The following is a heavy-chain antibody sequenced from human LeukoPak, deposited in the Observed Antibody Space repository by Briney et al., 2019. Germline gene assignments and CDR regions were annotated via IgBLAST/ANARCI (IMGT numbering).Heavy chain of an antibody. CDR2: IFFSGST. V-gene: IGHV4-59*12. J-gene: IGHJ6*03. Sequence: PSETLSLTCTVSGASISSDYWNWIRQPPGKGLEWIGYIFFSGSTDYNPSLKSRVTMSIDTSKNQFFLKLSSVTAADTAVYYCARNLRLYYYYYYMDVWGKGTTVTVSS. CDR1: GASISSDY. CDR3: ARNLRLYYYYYYMDV.